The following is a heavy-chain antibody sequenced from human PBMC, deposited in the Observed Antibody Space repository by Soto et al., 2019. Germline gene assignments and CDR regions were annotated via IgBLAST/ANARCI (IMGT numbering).Heavy chain of an antibody. D-gene: IGHD3-10*01. V-gene: IGHV4-30-4*01. CDR3: ARTDYGTAYFDP. Sequence: SETLSLTCTVSCDSIISGNHYWSWIRQPPGKGLEWIGYIFYSGTTYYNPSLKSRLTMSVDTSKNQFSLKLSSVTAADTAVYYCARTDYGTAYFDPWGQGSLVTVSS. J-gene: IGHJ5*02. CDR2: IFYSGTT. CDR1: CDSIISGNHY.